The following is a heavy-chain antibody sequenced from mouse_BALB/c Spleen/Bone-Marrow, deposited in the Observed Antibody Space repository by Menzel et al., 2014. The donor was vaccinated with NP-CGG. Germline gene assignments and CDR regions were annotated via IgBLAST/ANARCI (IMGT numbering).Heavy chain of an antibody. D-gene: IGHD2-10*02. Sequence: VQLQQSGPELVKPGASVKMSCKASGYTFTSYVMHWVKQKPGQGLEWIGYINPYNDGTKYNEKFKGKATLTSDKSSSTDYIELSSLSSEDSAVYCCAREGYGNVYYAMDYWGQGTSVTVSS. CDR3: AREGYGNVYYAMDY. V-gene: IGHV1-14*01. CDR1: GYTFTSYV. CDR2: INPYNDGT. J-gene: IGHJ4*01.